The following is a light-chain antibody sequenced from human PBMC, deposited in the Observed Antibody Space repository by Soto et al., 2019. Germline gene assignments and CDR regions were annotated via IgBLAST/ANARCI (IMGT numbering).Light chain of an antibody. CDR1: QSVSSSY. V-gene: IGKV3-20*01. J-gene: IGKJ4*02. CDR2: GAS. Sequence: EIVLTQSPGTLSLSPGERATLSCRASQSVSSSYLAWYQQQPGQAPRLLIYGASSRATGIPDGCSGSGSGTGFTLTISRQEPEYFTVYYCEHDCCSPLTFGGGTKVEIK. CDR3: EHDCCSPLT.